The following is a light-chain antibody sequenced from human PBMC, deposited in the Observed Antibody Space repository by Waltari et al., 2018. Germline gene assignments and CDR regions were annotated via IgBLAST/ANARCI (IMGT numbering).Light chain of an antibody. J-gene: IGKJ4*01. V-gene: IGKV1-9*01. CDR3: QHLNSYSRLT. CDR1: QGIGSY. Sequence: IQLTQSPSSLSASVGDRVTITCRASQGIGSYLAWYQQKPGKAPKLLIYGASTLQSGVPSRFSGGRSGTDFTLTISSLQPEDFATYYCQHLNSYSRLTFGGGTKVDIK. CDR2: GAS.